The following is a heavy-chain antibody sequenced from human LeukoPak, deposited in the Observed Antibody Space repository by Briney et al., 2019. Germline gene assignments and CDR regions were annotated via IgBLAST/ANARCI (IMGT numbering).Heavy chain of an antibody. J-gene: IGHJ4*02. D-gene: IGHD3-10*01. CDR2: IGIRGDT. V-gene: IGHV3-13*01. Sequence: PGGSLRLSCAASGFTFIDYDMHWVRQVIGKGLEWVSAIGIRGDTHYSGSVKGRFTISRENAESSLYLQMNSLRAEDTAVYYCARSWGFGEAEYWGQGTLVTVSS. CDR1: GFTFIDYD. CDR3: ARSWGFGEAEY.